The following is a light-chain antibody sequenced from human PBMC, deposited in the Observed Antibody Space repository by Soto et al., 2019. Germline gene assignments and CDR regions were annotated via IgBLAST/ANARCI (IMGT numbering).Light chain of an antibody. V-gene: IGKV3-11*01. J-gene: IGKJ1*01. CDR2: DAS. CDR3: QQRCNLPQT. CDR1: QSVSSY. Sequence: EIVLTQSPATLSLSPGERATLSCRASQSVSSYLAWYQQKPGQAPRLLIYDASNRATGIPARFSGSGSGTDFTLTISSLEPEDFAVYYCQQRCNLPQTFGQGSRVDIK.